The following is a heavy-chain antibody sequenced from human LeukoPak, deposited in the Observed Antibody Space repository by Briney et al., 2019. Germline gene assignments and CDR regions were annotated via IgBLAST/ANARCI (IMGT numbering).Heavy chain of an antibody. CDR1: GFTFSSYA. J-gene: IGHJ4*02. CDR3: ARRSGIAVAGAFDY. V-gene: IGHV3-23*01. CDR2: ISGSGDST. Sequence: GGSLRLSCAASGFTFSSYAMRWVRQAPGKGLEWVSGISGSGDSTYYADSVKGRFTISRDNSKNTLYLQMNSLRAEDTAVYYCARRSGIAVAGAFDYWGQGALVTVSS. D-gene: IGHD6-19*01.